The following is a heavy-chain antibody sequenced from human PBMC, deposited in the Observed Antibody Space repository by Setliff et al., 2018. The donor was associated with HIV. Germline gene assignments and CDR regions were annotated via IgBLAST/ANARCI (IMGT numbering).Heavy chain of an antibody. CDR3: ARDSDFYMDV. Sequence: GGSLRLSCAASGFTFSPYAMHWVRQAPGKGLESVALISDKGHEKYYADSVKGRFTVSRDNSKNTLYLQMSSLRLEDTAIYYCARDSDFYMDVWGKGTTVTVSS. V-gene: IGHV3-30*04. D-gene: IGHD2-21*01. CDR1: GFTFSPYA. J-gene: IGHJ6*03. CDR2: ISDKGHEK.